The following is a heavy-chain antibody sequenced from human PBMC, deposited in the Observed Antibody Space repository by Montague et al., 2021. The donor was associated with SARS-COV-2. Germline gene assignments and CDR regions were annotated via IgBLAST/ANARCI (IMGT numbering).Heavy chain of an antibody. D-gene: IGHD1-1*01. V-gene: IGHV6-1*01. CDR2: TYYRSKWYN. CDR1: GDSVSSNSAT. CDR3: TSGREGNYNVMDV. Sequence: CAISGDSVSSNSATWNWVRQSPSRGLEWPGRTYYRSKWYNDNAVSVRGRVTINPDTSKNQFSLQLNSVTPEDTAIYYCTSGREGNYNVMDVWGQGTTVTVSS. J-gene: IGHJ6*02.